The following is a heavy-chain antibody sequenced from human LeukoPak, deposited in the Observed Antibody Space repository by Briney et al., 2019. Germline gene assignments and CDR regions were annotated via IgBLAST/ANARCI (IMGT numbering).Heavy chain of an antibody. CDR2: TYYSGST. CDR3: GGGFLEWLLDY. D-gene: IGHD3-3*01. Sequence: SETLSLTCTVSGGSISSYYWSWIRQPPGKGLEWIGYTYYSGSTNYNPSLKSRVTISVDTSKNQFSLKLSSVTAADTAVYYCGGGFLEWLLDYWGQGTLVTVSS. V-gene: IGHV4-59*01. CDR1: GGSISSYY. J-gene: IGHJ4*02.